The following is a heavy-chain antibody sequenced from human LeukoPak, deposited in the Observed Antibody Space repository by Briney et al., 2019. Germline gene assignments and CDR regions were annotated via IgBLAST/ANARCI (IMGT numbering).Heavy chain of an antibody. Sequence: ASVKVSCKASGSTFNNYAFSWVRQAPGQGLEWMGWINTNTGNPTYAQGFTGRFVFSLDTSVSTAYLQISSLKAEDTAVYYCARGTRSWDTTLFDYWGQGTLVTVSS. CDR1: GSTFNNYA. CDR3: ARGTRSWDTTLFDY. CDR2: INTNTGNP. V-gene: IGHV7-4-1*02. J-gene: IGHJ4*02. D-gene: IGHD6-13*01.